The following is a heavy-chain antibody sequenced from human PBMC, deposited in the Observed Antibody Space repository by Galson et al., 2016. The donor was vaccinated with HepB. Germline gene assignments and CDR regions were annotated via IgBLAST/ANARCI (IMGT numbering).Heavy chain of an antibody. CDR3: AREGFGDVHYGMDV. CDR1: GFTFSSYA. V-gene: IGHV3-23*01. D-gene: IGHD3-10*01. J-gene: IGHJ6*02. Sequence: SLRLSCAASGFTFSSYAMSWVRQAPGKGLEWVSAISGGGTNTYYADSVKGRFTISRDNSKNTVYLHMNSLRAEDTAVYYCAREGFGDVHYGMDVWGQGTTVAVSS. CDR2: ISGGGTNT.